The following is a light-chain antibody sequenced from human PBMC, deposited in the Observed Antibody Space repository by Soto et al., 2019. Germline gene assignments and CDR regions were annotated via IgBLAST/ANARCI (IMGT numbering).Light chain of an antibody. J-gene: IGKJ4*01. CDR2: GAS. CDR1: QSVSSSY. CDR3: QQYGSSPLT. V-gene: IGKV3-20*01. Sequence: EIVLTQSPGTLSLSPGERATLSCRASQSVSSSYLAWYKQKPGQAPRLLIYGASSRATGIPDRFSVSGSGTDFTLTISRLEPEEFAVYYWQQYGSSPLTFGGGTKVEIK.